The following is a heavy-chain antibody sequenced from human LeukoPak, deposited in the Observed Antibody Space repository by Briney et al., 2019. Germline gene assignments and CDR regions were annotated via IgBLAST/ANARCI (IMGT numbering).Heavy chain of an antibody. CDR1: GGSFSGYY. D-gene: IGHD6-19*01. J-gene: IGHJ4*02. V-gene: IGHV4-34*01. CDR3: ARDIGYSSGRGHFDY. CDR2: INHSGST. Sequence: PSETLSLTCAVYGGSFSGYYWSWIRQPPGKGLEWIGEINHSGSTNYNPSLKSRVTMSVDTSKNQFSLKLSSVTAADTAVYYCARDIGYSSGRGHFDYWGQGTLVTVSS.